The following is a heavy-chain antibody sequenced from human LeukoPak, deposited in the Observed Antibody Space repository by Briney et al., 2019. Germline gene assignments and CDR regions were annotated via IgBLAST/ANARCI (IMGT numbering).Heavy chain of an antibody. J-gene: IGHJ4*02. V-gene: IGHV3-23*01. CDR1: GFTFSSHA. CDR3: ANGDAGRPSEGLDY. Sequence: QPGGSLRLSCAASGFTFSSHAVSWVRQPPGKGLEWVSIVSGGGGTTYYADSVKGRFTISRDNSKSTLYLQMNSLRAEDTAVYYCANGDAGRPSEGLDYWGRGTLVTVSS. D-gene: IGHD6-6*01. CDR2: VSGGGGTT.